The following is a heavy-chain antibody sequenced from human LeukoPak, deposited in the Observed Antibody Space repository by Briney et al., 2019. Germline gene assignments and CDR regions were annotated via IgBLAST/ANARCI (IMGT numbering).Heavy chain of an antibody. CDR3: AKGEPGCTNGVCLSAFDY. V-gene: IGHV3-48*03. J-gene: IGHJ4*02. D-gene: IGHD2-8*01. Sequence: GSLRLSCAASGFTFSSYEMNWVRQAPGKGLEWVSYISSSGSTIYYADSVKGRFTISRDNSKNTLYLQMNSLRAEDTAVYYCAKGEPGCTNGVCLSAFDYWGQGTLVTVSS. CDR1: GFTFSSYE. CDR2: ISSSGSTI.